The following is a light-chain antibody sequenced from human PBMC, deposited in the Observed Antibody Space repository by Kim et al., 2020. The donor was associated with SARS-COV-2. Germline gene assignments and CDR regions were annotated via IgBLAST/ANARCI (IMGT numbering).Light chain of an antibody. CDR1: SGHSSYA. CDR3: QTWGTGILV. Sequence: ASVKLTCTLSSGHSSYAIAWHQQQPEKGPRYLMKLNSDGSHSKGDGIPDRFPGSSSGAERYLTISSLQSEDEADYYCQTWGTGILVFGGGTQLTVL. CDR2: LNSDGSH. J-gene: IGLJ3*02. V-gene: IGLV4-69*01.